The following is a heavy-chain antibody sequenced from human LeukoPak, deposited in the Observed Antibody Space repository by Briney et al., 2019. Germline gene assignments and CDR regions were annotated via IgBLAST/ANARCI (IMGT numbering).Heavy chain of an antibody. V-gene: IGHV3-30*03. CDR1: GFTFSSYG. CDR2: ISYDGSNK. Sequence: GGSLRLSCAASGFTFSSYGMHWVRQAPGKGLEWVAVISYDGSNKYYADSVKGRFTISRDNSKNTLYLQMNSLRAEDTAVYYCARDTPIAVAGVFGVWDYWGQGTLVTVSS. J-gene: IGHJ4*02. CDR3: ARDTPIAVAGVFGVWDY. D-gene: IGHD6-19*01.